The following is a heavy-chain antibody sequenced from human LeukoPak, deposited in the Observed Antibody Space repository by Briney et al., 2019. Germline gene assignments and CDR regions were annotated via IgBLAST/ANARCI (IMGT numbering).Heavy chain of an antibody. CDR2: ISGYNGKI. V-gene: IGHV1-18*01. J-gene: IGHJ3*01. D-gene: IGHD2-2*01. CDR1: GHTFVSYG. CDR3: ARRFCSSVSCYDDDAFDV. Sequence: ASVKVSCKASGHTFVSYGISWVRQAPGQGLEWMGWISGYNGKINYAQKFQGRVTMTTDTSTSTAYLELRSLTSEDTAVYYCARRFCSSVSCYDDDAFDVWGQGTLVSVSS.